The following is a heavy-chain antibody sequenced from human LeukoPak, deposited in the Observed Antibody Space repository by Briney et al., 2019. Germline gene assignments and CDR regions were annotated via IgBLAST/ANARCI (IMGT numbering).Heavy chain of an antibody. J-gene: IGHJ4*02. CDR1: GFTFSSYS. D-gene: IGHD6-19*01. Sequence: GSLRLSCAASGFTFSSYSMNWVRQAPGKGLEWVSSISSSSSYIYYADSVKGRFTISRDNAKNSLYLQMNSLRAEDTAVYYCARDFWYSSGWPDYWGQGTLVTVSS. CDR2: ISSSSSYI. V-gene: IGHV3-21*04. CDR3: ARDFWYSSGWPDY.